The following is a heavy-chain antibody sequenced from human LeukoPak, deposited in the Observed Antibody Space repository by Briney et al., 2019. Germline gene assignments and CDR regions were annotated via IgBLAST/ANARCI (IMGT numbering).Heavy chain of an antibody. CDR3: AKADRTYGPTYFDS. CDR2: IIDSSAYK. J-gene: IGHJ4*02. CDR1: GFSFRHYV. D-gene: IGHD3-10*01. V-gene: IGHV3-23*01. Sequence: GGSLRLSCAASGFSFRHYVMTWVRQAQGKGLEWVSSIIDSSAYKFYADSVKGRLVISRDNSNSTLYLQINNLRVDDTAVYYCAKADRTYGPTYFDSWGRGTLVTVSS.